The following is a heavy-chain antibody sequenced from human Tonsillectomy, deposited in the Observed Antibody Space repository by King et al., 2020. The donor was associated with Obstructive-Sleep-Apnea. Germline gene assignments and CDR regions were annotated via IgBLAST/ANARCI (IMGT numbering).Heavy chain of an antibody. J-gene: IGHJ4*02. V-gene: IGHV4-30-4*07. Sequence: QLQESGPGLVKPSQTLSLTCAVSSGSISSGGYSWSWIRQPPEKGLEWIGYIYYSGNIYYNPSLKSRVTISADTSKNQFSLKLSSVTAADTAVYYCARGHYYGSGSPYYFDHWGQGILVTVSS. CDR1: SGSISSGGYS. CDR2: IYYSGNI. CDR3: ARGHYYGSGSPYYFDH. D-gene: IGHD3-10*01.